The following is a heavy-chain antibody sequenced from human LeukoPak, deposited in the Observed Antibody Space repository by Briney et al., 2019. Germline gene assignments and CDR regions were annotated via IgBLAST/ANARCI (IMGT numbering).Heavy chain of an antibody. CDR2: INSDGSST. V-gene: IGHV3-74*01. Sequence: GGSLRLSCAASGFTFSSYWIHWVRQAPGKGLVWFSRINSDGSSTNYADSVKGRFTISRDNAKNTLYLQMNSLRAEDTAVYNCVRFRGSGSRLFDYWGQGTLVTVSS. D-gene: IGHD3-16*01. CDR3: VRFRGSGSRLFDY. CDR1: GFTFSSYW. J-gene: IGHJ4*02.